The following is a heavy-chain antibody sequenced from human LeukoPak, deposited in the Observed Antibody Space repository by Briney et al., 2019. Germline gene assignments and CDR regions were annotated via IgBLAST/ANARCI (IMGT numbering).Heavy chain of an antibody. CDR1: GYSISSGYY. D-gene: IGHD6-19*01. Sequence: KPSETLSLTCAVSGYSISSGYYWGWIRQPPGKGLEWIGSIYHSGSTYYNPSLKSRVTIPVDTSKNQFSLKLSSVTAADTAVYYCARQVADYFDYWGQGTLVTVSS. CDR3: ARQVADYFDY. J-gene: IGHJ4*02. V-gene: IGHV4-38-2*01. CDR2: IYHSGST.